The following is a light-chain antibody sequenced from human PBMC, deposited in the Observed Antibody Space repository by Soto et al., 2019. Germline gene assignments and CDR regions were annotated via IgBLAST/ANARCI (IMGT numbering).Light chain of an antibody. V-gene: IGKV1-5*03. J-gene: IGKJ1*01. CDR2: KAS. CDR3: QQYNTYSWT. Sequence: DIQMTQFPSTLSASVGDRVTITCRASQSISNRLAWFQQKSGEAPNLLIHKASSLESGVPSRFSGSGSGTEFTLTISSLQPADFATYYCQQYNTYSWTFGQGTKVEIK. CDR1: QSISNR.